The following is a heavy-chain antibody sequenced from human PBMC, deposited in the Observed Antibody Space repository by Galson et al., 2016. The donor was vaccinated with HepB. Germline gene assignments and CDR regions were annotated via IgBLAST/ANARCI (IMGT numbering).Heavy chain of an antibody. CDR2: IYPGDSET. Sequence: QSGAEVKKPGESLKISCTASGYRFTHSWIGWVRQTPGKGLEWMAIIYPGDSETKYNPSFQGQVTISADNSITTAYLQWISLRASDTAMYFCAGFQGDDYIWGTFRPPLYYYYYMDVWGKGTSVTVSS. V-gene: IGHV5-51*01. D-gene: IGHD3-16*02. CDR1: GYRFTHSW. CDR3: AGFQGDDYIWGTFRPPLYYYYYMDV. J-gene: IGHJ6*03.